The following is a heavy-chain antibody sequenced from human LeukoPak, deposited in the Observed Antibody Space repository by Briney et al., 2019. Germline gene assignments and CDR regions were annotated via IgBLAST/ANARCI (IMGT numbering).Heavy chain of an antibody. CDR2: ISSSSSYI. V-gene: IGHV3-21*01. CDR1: GFTFSSYS. Sequence: GGSLRLSCAASGFTFSSYSMTWVRQAPGKGLEWVSSISSSSSYIYYADSVKGRFTISRDNSKNTLYLQMNSLRAEDTAVYYCAKDQPHSGAFDYWGQGTLVTVSS. D-gene: IGHD2-15*01. CDR3: AKDQPHSGAFDY. J-gene: IGHJ4*02.